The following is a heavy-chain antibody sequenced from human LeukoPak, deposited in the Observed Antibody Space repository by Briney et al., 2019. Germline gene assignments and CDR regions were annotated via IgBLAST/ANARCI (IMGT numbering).Heavy chain of an antibody. D-gene: IGHD6-13*01. J-gene: IGHJ3*02. CDR3: ARSPELEQQLVPNAFDI. CDR2: MYHSGDT. CDR1: GYSVSSGYY. V-gene: IGHV4-38-2*02. Sequence: SETLSLTCTVSGYSVSSGYYWGWIRQPPGKGLEWIGSMYHSGDTYYNPSLKSRVTISVDTSKNQHSLKLSSVTAADTAVYYCARSPELEQQLVPNAFDIWGQGTMVTVSS.